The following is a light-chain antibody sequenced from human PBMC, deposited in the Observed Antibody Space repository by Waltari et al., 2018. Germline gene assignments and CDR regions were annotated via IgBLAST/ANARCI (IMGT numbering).Light chain of an antibody. CDR1: HNIKIW. CDR2: KAS. CDR3: QQYDTYPWT. Sequence: DIQMTQSPSTLSASVGDRVTITCRASHNIKIWLTWYQQKPGKAPNLLIYKASSLQSGVPSRFSGSGSGTEFALTINSLQPDDFATYYCQQYDTYPWTFGHGTKVEIK. J-gene: IGKJ1*01. V-gene: IGKV1-5*03.